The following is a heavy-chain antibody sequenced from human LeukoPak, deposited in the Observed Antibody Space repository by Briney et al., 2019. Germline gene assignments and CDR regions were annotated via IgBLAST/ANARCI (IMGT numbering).Heavy chain of an antibody. J-gene: IGHJ5*02. D-gene: IGHD4-17*01. V-gene: IGHV1-8*01. CDR1: GYTFTSYD. Sequence: ASVKVSCKASGYTFTSYDINWVRQATGQGLEWMGWMNPNSGNTGYAQKFQGRVTMTRNTSISTAYMELSSLRSEDTAVYYCARVLSTVTTPAGRHFDPWGQGTLVTVSS. CDR2: MNPNSGNT. CDR3: ARVLSTVTTPAGRHFDP.